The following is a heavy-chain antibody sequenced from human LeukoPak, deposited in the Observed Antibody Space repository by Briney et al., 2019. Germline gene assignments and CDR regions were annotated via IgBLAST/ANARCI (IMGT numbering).Heavy chain of an antibody. Sequence: SETLSLTCTVSGDSVISGDYRWTWIRQPPGKGLEWIGYTYFTGSTNYNPSLKSRVTISVDTSKNQFSLKLSSVTAADTAVYYCARGLGTGWWNDYWGQGTLVTVSS. J-gene: IGHJ4*02. CDR1: GDSVISGDYR. V-gene: IGHV4-61*08. CDR2: TYFTGST. D-gene: IGHD7-27*01. CDR3: ARGLGTGWWNDY.